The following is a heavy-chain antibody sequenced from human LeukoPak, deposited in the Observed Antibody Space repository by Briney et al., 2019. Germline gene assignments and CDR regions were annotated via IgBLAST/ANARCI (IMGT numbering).Heavy chain of an antibody. CDR3: ASASIAAAGTSFDY. CDR1: GGSFSGYY. D-gene: IGHD6-13*01. V-gene: IGHV4-34*01. J-gene: IGHJ4*02. Sequence: PSETLSLTCAVYGGSFSGYYWSWIRQPPGKGLEWIGEINHSGSTNYNPSLKSRVTISVDTSKNQFSLKLSSVTAADTAVYYCASASIAAAGTSFDYWGQGTLVTVSS. CDR2: INHSGST.